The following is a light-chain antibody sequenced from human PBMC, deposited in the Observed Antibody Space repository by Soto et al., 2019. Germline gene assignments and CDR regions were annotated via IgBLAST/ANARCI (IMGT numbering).Light chain of an antibody. J-gene: IGKJ3*01. CDR1: QGISSY. CDR3: QQLDSYPRT. V-gene: IGKV1-9*01. Sequence: IQFTQSPSSLSASVGDRVTITCRASQGISSYLAWYQQKPGKAPKLLIYAASTLQSGVPSRFSGSGSGTDFTLTISSLQPEDFATYYCQQLDSYPRTFGPGTKVDIK. CDR2: AAS.